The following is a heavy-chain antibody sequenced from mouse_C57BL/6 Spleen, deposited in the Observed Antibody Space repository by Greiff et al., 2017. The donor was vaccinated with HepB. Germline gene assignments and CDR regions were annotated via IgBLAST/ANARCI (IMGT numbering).Heavy chain of an antibody. D-gene: IGHD2-4*01. Sequence: EVQGVESGGGLVKPGGSLKLSCAASGFTFSSYAMSWVRQTPEKRLEWVATISDGGSYTYYPDNVKGRFTISRDNAKNNLYLQMSHLKSEDTAMYYCANSPYDYDGGFAYWGQGTLVTVSA. CDR3: ANSPYDYDGGFAY. CDR1: GFTFSSYA. J-gene: IGHJ3*01. CDR2: ISDGGSYT. V-gene: IGHV5-4*01.